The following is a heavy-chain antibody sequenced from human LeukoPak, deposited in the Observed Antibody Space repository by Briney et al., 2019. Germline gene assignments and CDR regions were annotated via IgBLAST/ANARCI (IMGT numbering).Heavy chain of an antibody. V-gene: IGHV3-9*01. CDR2: ISWNSGSI. CDR3: AKDPGPHSSSSCFDY. D-gene: IGHD6-6*01. Sequence: PGRSLRLSCAASGFTFDDYAMHWVRQAPGKGLEWVSGISWNSGSIGYADSVKGRFTISRDNAKNSLYLQMNSLRAEDTALYYCAKDPGPHSSSSCFDYWGQGTLVTVSS. CDR1: GFTFDDYA. J-gene: IGHJ4*02.